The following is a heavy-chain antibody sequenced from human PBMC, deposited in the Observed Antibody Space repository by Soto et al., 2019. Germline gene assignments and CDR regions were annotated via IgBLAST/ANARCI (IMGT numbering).Heavy chain of an antibody. Sequence: QVQLVQSGAEVKKPGASVKVSCKASGYTFTSYDLNWVRQATGQGPEWMGWMNPNSGNTGYAQKFQGRVTMTRDTSVSTAYMELSSLISEDTAVYYCARGGYNWNYAYCYGMDVWGQGTTVTVSS. CDR3: ARGGYNWNYAYCYGMDV. J-gene: IGHJ6*02. D-gene: IGHD1-7*01. CDR1: GYTFTSYD. CDR2: MNPNSGNT. V-gene: IGHV1-8*01.